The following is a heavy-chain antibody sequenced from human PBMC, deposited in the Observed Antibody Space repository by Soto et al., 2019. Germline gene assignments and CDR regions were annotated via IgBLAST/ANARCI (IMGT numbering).Heavy chain of an antibody. J-gene: IGHJ4*02. D-gene: IGHD1-1*01. CDR2: IWYDGSNK. CDR3: ARGSPRNTDFDY. CDR1: GFTFSSYG. Sequence: QVQLVESGGGVIQPGRSLRLSCAASGFTFSSYGIHWVRQAPGKGPEWVAVIWYDGSNKYYADSVKGRFTISRDNSKNTLYLQMNSLRAEDTAVYYCARGSPRNTDFDYWGQGTLVTVSS. V-gene: IGHV3-33*01.